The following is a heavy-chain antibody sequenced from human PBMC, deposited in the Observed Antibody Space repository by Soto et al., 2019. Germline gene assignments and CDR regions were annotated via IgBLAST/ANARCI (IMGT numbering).Heavy chain of an antibody. CDR2: IWYDGSNK. D-gene: IGHD1-26*01. CDR3: AREEGGSYLSAELYFQH. Sequence: QVQLVESGGGVVQPGRSLRLSCAASGFTFSSYGMHWVRQAPGKGLEWVAVIWYDGSNKYYADSVKGRFTISRDNSKNTLYLQMNGLRAEDTAVYYCAREEGGSYLSAELYFQHWGQGTLVTVSS. CDR1: GFTFSSYG. J-gene: IGHJ1*01. V-gene: IGHV3-33*01.